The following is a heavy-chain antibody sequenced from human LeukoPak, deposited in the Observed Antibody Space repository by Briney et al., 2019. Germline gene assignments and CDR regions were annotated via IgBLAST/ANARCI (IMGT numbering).Heavy chain of an antibody. D-gene: IGHD6-19*01. Sequence: SETLSLTCAVYGGSFSGYHWSWIRQPPGKGLEWIGEINHSGSTNYNPSLKSRVTISVDTSKNQFSLKLSSVTAADTAVYYCARGRAVAGSGGFPFDYWGQGTLVTVSS. J-gene: IGHJ4*02. CDR3: ARGRAVAGSGGFPFDY. CDR1: GGSFSGYH. V-gene: IGHV4-34*01. CDR2: INHSGST.